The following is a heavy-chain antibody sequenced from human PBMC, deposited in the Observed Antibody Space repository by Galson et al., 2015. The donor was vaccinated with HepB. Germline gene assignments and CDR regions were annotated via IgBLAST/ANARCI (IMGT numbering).Heavy chain of an antibody. Sequence: SLRLSCAASGFTVSTYYMSWVRQAPGEGLEWVSVIYTGGGTYYADSVRGRFTISRDTSKNTLYLQMNSLRADDTAVYYCARGLGSSSDYWGQGTLVTVSS. CDR3: ARGLGSSSDY. J-gene: IGHJ4*02. CDR1: GFTVSTYY. V-gene: IGHV3-53*01. D-gene: IGHD6-6*01. CDR2: IYTGGGT.